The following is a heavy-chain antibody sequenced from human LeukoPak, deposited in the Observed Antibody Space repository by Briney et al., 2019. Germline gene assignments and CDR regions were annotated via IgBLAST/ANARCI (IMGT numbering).Heavy chain of an antibody. V-gene: IGHV4-34*01. Sequence: SETLSLTCAVYGGSFSGYYWSWIRQPPGKGLEWIGEINHSGSTNYNPSLKSRVTISVDTSKNQLSLKLSSVTAADTAVYYCARAGITMIVVVAEREYYFDYWGQGTLVTVSS. CDR2: INHSGST. D-gene: IGHD3-22*01. J-gene: IGHJ4*02. CDR3: ARAGITMIVVVAEREYYFDY. CDR1: GGSFSGYY.